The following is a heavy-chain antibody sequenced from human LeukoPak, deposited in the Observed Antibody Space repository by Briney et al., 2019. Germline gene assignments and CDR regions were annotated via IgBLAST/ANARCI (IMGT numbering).Heavy chain of an antibody. V-gene: IGHV3-30*02. CDR1: GSTSSSYG. D-gene: IGHD6-19*01. CDR2: IRYDGSNK. CDR3: AKDKASRSGWLDY. Sequence: GGSLRLSCAASGSTSSSYGMHWVRQAPGKGLDWVAFIRYDGSNKYYADSVKGRFTISRDNSKNTLYLQMNSLRAEDTAVYYCAKDKASRSGWLDYWGQGTLVTVSS. J-gene: IGHJ4*02.